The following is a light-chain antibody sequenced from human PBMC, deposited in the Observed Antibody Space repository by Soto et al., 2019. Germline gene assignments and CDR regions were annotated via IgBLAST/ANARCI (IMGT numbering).Light chain of an antibody. J-gene: IGLJ2*01. CDR1: TSNIGTYT. V-gene: IGLV1-40*01. Sequence: QSVLTQSPSLSGTPGQGVTISCSGGTSNIGTYTVNWYQQLPGTAPKVLIYNNNNRPSGVPDRFSGSKSVTSASLAITGLQADDEADYYCQSYDSSLSGVVFGGGTKLTVL. CDR3: QSYDSSLSGVV. CDR2: NNN.